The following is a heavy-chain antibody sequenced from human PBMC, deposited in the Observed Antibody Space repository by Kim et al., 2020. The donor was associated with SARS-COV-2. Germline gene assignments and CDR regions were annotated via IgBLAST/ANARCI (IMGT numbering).Heavy chain of an antibody. J-gene: IGHJ3*02. D-gene: IGHD2-15*01. CDR2: IWYDGSNK. V-gene: IGHV3-33*08. Sequence: GGSLRLSCAASGFTFSSYGMHWVRQAPGKGLEWVAVIWYDGSNKYYADSVKGRFTISRDNSKNTLYLQMNSLRAEDTAVYYCARDICQGSCPAEILVGGAFDIWGQGTMVTVSS. CDR1: GFTFSSYG. CDR3: ARDICQGSCPAEILVGGAFDI.